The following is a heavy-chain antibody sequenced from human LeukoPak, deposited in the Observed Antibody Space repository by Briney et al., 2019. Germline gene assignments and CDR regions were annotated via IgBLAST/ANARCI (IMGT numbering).Heavy chain of an antibody. J-gene: IGHJ5*02. Sequence: SDTLSLTCTVSGASISSSSSYWGWIRQPPGKGLEWIGYIYYSGSTNYNPSLKSRVTISVGTSKNQFSLKLSSVTAADTAVYYCARVGPTYYYGSGSQAYNWFDPWGQGTLVTVSS. D-gene: IGHD3-10*01. CDR2: IYYSGST. CDR3: ARVGPTYYYGSGSQAYNWFDP. V-gene: IGHV4-61*05. CDR1: GASISSSSSY.